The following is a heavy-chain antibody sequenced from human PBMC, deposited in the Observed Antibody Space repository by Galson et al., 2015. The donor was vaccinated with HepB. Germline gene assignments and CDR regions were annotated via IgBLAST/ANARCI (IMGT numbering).Heavy chain of an antibody. D-gene: IGHD4-17*01. CDR1: GFTFSSYS. CDR2: ISSSSSTI. J-gene: IGHJ3*02. CDR3: AGSLYGDPPFDI. Sequence: SLRLSCAASGFTFSSYSVNWVRQAPGKGLEWVSYISSSSSTIYYADSVKGRFTISRDNAKNSLYLQMNSLRAEDTAVYYCAGSLYGDPPFDIWGQGTMVTVSS. V-gene: IGHV3-48*01.